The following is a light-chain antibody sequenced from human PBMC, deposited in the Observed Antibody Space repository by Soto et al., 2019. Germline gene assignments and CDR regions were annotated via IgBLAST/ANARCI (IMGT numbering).Light chain of an antibody. CDR3: CSYAGSSTLVV. CDR2: EGS. CDR1: SSDVGSYNL. V-gene: IGLV2-23*01. J-gene: IGLJ2*01. Sequence: QSALTQPASVSGSPGQSITISCTGTSSDVGSYNLVSWYQQHPGKAPKLMIYEGSKRPSGVSNRFSGSKSGNTASPTISGLQAEDEADYYCCSYAGSSTLVVFGGGTKVTVL.